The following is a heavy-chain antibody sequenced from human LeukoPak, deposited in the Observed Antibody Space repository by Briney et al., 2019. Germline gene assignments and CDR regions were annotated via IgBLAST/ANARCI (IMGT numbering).Heavy chain of an antibody. V-gene: IGHV4-39*01. CDR1: GGSISSSSYY. CDR2: IYYSGST. CDR3: ARRPLTAMDHWYFDY. J-gene: IGHJ4*02. D-gene: IGHD5-18*01. Sequence: SETLSLTCTVSGGSISSSSYYWGWIRQPPGKGLEWVGSIYYSGSTYYNPSLKSRVTISVDTSKNQFSLKLSSVTAADTAVYYCARRPLTAMDHWYFDYWGQGTLVTVSS.